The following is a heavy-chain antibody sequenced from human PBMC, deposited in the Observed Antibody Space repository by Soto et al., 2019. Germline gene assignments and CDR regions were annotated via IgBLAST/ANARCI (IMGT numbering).Heavy chain of an antibody. CDR2: IKQDGREK. Sequence: EVQLVESGGGLVQPGGSLRLSCAASGFTFSNFWMTWVLQAPGKGLEWVATIKQDGREKHYVDSVKGRFSISRDNAKNSLDLQMNNVRVEDTAVYYCARDSPEMAVTDYHYGMDVWGRGHTITVSS. CDR1: GFTFSNFW. D-gene: IGHD5-12*01. CDR3: ARDSPEMAVTDYHYGMDV. J-gene: IGHJ6*02. V-gene: IGHV3-7*01.